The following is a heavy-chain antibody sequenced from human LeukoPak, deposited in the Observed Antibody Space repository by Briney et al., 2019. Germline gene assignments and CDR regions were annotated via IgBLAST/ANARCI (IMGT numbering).Heavy chain of an antibody. J-gene: IGHJ4*02. D-gene: IGHD5-18*01. Sequence: GRSLGLSCAASGFTFSVSGMHWVRQAPGKGLEWVAVISYDGTNKYYADSVKGRFAISRDNSKNTLYLQMNSLRAEDTAVYYCAGGYSHFDYWGQGTLVTASS. CDR1: GFTFSVSG. V-gene: IGHV3-30*03. CDR2: ISYDGTNK. CDR3: AGGYSHFDY.